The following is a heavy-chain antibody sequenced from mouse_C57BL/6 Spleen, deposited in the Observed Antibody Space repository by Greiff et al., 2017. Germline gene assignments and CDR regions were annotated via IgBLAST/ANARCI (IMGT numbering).Heavy chain of an antibody. D-gene: IGHD1-1*01. J-gene: IGHJ4*01. CDR2: IYPGSGNT. CDR3: ARFYYGSSHYAMDY. V-gene: IGHV1-76*01. CDR1: GYTFTDYY. Sequence: QVQLKESGAELVRPGASVKLSCKASGYTFTDYYINWVKQRPGQGLEWIARIYPGSGNTYYNEKFKGKATLTAEKSSSTAYMQLSSLTSEDSAVYFCARFYYGSSHYAMDYWGQGTSVTVSS.